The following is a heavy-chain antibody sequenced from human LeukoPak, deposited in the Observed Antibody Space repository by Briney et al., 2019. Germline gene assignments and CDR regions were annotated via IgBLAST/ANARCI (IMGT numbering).Heavy chain of an antibody. D-gene: IGHD1-26*01. CDR2: ISGSGGST. J-gene: IGHJ4*02. CDR3: AKGLGSGSYYSKYYFDY. CDR1: GFTFSSYA. V-gene: IGHV3-23*01. Sequence: GGSLRLSCAASGFTFSSYAMSWVRQAPGKGLEWVSAISGSGGSTYYADSVKGRFTISRDNSKNTLYLQMNSLRAEDTAVYFCAKGLGSGSYYSKYYFDYWGQGTLVTVSS.